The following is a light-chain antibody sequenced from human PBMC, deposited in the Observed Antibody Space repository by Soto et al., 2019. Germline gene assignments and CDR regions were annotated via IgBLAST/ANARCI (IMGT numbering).Light chain of an antibody. V-gene: IGLV1-44*01. J-gene: IGLJ1*01. CDR2: NNN. Sequence: QSVLTQPPSAPGTPGQRVTISCSGSSSNIGSNTVNWYQQLPGTAPKLLIYNNNQRPSGVPDRFSGSKSGTSASLAISGLQSEDEADYYCAAWDDSLNGYVFATGTKLTVL. CDR1: SSNIGSNT. CDR3: AAWDDSLNGYV.